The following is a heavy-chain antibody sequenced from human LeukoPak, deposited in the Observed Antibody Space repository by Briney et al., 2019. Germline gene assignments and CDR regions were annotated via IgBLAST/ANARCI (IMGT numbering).Heavy chain of an antibody. D-gene: IGHD3-22*01. CDR1: GFTFSTYT. J-gene: IGHJ4*02. V-gene: IGHV3-21*01. Sequence: GGSLRLSCAASGFTFSTYTMNWVRQAPGKGLEWVSSISSSSSYIYYADSVKGRFTISRDNAKNSLYLQMNSLRAEDTAVYYCAREQYYYDSSGYYYWGQGTLVTVSS. CDR3: AREQYYYDSSGYYY. CDR2: ISSSSSYI.